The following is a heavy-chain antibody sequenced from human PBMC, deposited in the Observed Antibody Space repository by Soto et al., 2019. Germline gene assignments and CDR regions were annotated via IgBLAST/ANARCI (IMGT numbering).Heavy chain of an antibody. J-gene: IGHJ4*02. CDR1: GYDFTAYG. CDR3: ARELNTDSSAYYSFAD. D-gene: IGHD3-22*01. Sequence: SVKVSCKTSGYDFTAYGIAWLRQAPGQRPEWMGWVSTNNADTNYAEKFQGRVTMTTDKSTTTTYMELRSLRSDDTAVYYCARELNTDSSAYYSFADWGQGTLVTVYS. CDR2: VSTNNADT. V-gene: IGHV1-18*01.